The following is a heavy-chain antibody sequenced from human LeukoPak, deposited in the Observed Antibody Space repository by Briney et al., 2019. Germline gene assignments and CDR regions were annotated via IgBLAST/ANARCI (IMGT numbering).Heavy chain of an antibody. CDR1: GGSISSSSYY. V-gene: IGHV4-39*07. CDR3: ARTITYYDFWSGYSSGAYFDY. J-gene: IGHJ4*02. CDR2: IYYSGST. D-gene: IGHD3-3*01. Sequence: SETLSLTCTVSGGSISSSSYYWGWIRQPPGKGLEWIGSIYYSGSTYYNPSLKSRVPVSVDTSKNQFSLKLSSVTAADTAVYYCARTITYYDFWSGYSSGAYFDYWGQGTLVTVSS.